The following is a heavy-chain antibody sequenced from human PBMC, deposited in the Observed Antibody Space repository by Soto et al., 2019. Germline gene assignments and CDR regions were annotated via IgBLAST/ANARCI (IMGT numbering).Heavy chain of an antibody. D-gene: IGHD5-12*01. CDR3: ARHSSGVYSGYDF. CDR2: IYYSGST. Sequence: QVQLQESGPGLVKPSETLSLTCTVSGGSISSYYWSWIRQPPGKGLEWIGYIYYSGSTNYNPSLKSRVTISVDTSKNQFSLKLSSVTAADTAVYYCARHSSGVYSGYDFWGQGTLVTVSS. V-gene: IGHV4-59*08. CDR1: GGSISSYY. J-gene: IGHJ4*02.